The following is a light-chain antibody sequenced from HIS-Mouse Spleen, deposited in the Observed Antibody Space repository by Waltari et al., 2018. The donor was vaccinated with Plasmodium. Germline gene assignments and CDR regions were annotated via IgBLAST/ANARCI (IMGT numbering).Light chain of an antibody. V-gene: IGKV3-15*01. CDR1: QSVSSN. CDR3: QQYNNWSFT. CDR2: GAS. J-gene: IGKJ3*01. Sequence: EKVMTQSPATLSVSTGERATLSCRASQSVSSNLAWYQQKPGQAPRLLIYGASTRATGIPARFSGSGSGTEFTLTISSLQSEDFAVYYCQQYNNWSFTFGPGTKVDIK.